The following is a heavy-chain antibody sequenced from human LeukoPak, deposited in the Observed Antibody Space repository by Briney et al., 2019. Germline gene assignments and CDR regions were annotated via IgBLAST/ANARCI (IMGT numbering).Heavy chain of an antibody. CDR1: GYTFTNYA. D-gene: IGHD2-15*01. CDR2: INTGNGNT. V-gene: IGHV1-3*04. Sequence: ASVKVSCKASGYTFTNYAMHWVRQAPGQRLEWMGWINTGNGNTKYSQKFQGRVTITRDTSASTAYMELSSLRSEDTAVYYCARDRVGYNYYYGMDVWGQGTTVTVSS. J-gene: IGHJ6*02. CDR3: ARDRVGYNYYYGMDV.